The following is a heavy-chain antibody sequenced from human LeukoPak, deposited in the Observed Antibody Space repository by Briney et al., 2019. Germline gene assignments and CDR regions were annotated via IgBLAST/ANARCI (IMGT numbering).Heavy chain of an antibody. J-gene: IGHJ4*02. D-gene: IGHD2-15*01. CDR3: AKVIDCSGGNCYYYFDY. CDR1: GFTFSTYA. CDR2: ISGSGDST. V-gene: IGHV3-23*01. Sequence: GGSLRLSCAASGFTFSTYAMSWVRQAPGKGLEWVSVISGSGDSTYYADSVKGRFAISRDNSKNTLYLQMNSLRAEDTALYYCAKVIDCSGGNCYYYFDYWGQGTLVTVSS.